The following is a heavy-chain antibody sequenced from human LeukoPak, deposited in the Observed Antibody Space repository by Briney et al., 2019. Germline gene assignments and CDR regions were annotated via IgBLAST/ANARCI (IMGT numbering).Heavy chain of an antibody. J-gene: IGHJ6*02. Sequence: GESLNISCKGSGYSFATSWIGWVRQMPGKGLEWMGIIYPGDSDTRYSPSFQGQVTISADKSITTAYLQWSSLKASDTAIYYCARKTGGMDVWGQGTTVTVSS. V-gene: IGHV5-51*01. CDR2: IYPGDSDT. CDR1: GYSFATSW. D-gene: IGHD1-14*01. CDR3: ARKTGGMDV.